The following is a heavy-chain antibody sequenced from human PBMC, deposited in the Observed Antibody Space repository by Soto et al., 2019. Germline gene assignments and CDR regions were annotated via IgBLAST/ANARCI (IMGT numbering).Heavy chain of an antibody. CDR3: ARDRDTYYDILTGYDAFDI. Sequence: GASVKVSCKASGFTFSAYYIYWVRQAPGQGLEWIGWINPNSGGTNNAQKFQGRVTMTRDTSTSTVYMELRALRSDDTAVYYCARDRDTYYDILTGYDAFDIWGQGTMVTVSS. V-gene: IGHV1-2*02. CDR2: INPNSGGT. D-gene: IGHD3-9*01. CDR1: GFTFSAYY. J-gene: IGHJ3*02.